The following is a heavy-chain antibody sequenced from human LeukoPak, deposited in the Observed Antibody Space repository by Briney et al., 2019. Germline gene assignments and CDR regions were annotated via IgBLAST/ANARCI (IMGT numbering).Heavy chain of an antibody. CDR2: INHSGST. D-gene: IGHD3-9*01. Sequence: PSDTLSLTCAVYGEPFRGYYWSCMPQPPGKGREGIGEINHSGSTNYNPSLKSRVTISVDTSKNQFSLKLSSVTAADPAVYYCARMLRYFDWLPFDYWGQGTLVTVSS. J-gene: IGHJ4*02. V-gene: IGHV4-34*01. CDR1: GEPFRGYY. CDR3: ARMLRYFDWLPFDY.